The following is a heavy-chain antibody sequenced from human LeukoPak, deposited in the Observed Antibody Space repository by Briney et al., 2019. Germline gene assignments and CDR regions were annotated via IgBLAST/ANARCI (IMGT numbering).Heavy chain of an antibody. V-gene: IGHV3-48*03. CDR1: GFTFSSYE. Sequence: QPGGSLRLSCAASGFTFSSYEMNWVRQAPGKGLEWVSYISSSGRTIHYADSVKGRFSISRDNAKNSLYLQMNSLRAEDTAVYYCARHTGYDFAFDYWGQGTLVTVSS. D-gene: IGHD5-12*01. J-gene: IGHJ4*02. CDR2: ISSSGRTI. CDR3: ARHTGYDFAFDY.